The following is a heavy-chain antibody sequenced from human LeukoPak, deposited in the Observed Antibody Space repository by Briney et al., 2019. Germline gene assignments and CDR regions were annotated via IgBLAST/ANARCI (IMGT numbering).Heavy chain of an antibody. J-gene: IGHJ4*02. CDR3: AYQKDDYYDY. CDR2: ISGSGGST. D-gene: IGHD2-15*01. V-gene: IGHV3-23*01. Sequence: GGSLRLSRAASGFTFTTYWMSWVRQAPGKGLEWVSAISGSGGSTYYADSVKGRFTISRDNSKNTLYLQMNSLRAEDTAVYYCAYQKDDYYDYWGQGTLVTVSS. CDR1: GFTFTTYW.